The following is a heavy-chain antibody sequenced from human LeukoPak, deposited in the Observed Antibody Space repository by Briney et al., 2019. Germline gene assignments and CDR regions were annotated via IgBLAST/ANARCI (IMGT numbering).Heavy chain of an antibody. V-gene: IGHV4-31*03. CDR3: ARSRVRYSSSSKYYFDY. CDR1: GGSISSGGYY. Sequence: SQTLSLTCTVSGGSISSGGYYWSWIRQHPGKGLEWIGYIYYSGSTYYNPSLKSRVTISVDTSKNQFSLKLSSVTAADTAVYYCARSRVRYSSSSKYYFDYSGQGTLVTVSA. D-gene: IGHD6-6*01. J-gene: IGHJ4*02. CDR2: IYYSGST.